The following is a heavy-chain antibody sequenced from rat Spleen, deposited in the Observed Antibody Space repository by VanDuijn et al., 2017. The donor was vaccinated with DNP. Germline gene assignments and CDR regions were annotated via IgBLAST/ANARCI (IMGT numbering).Heavy chain of an antibody. V-gene: IGHV5-19*01. Sequence: EVQLVESGGGLVQPGRSLKISCGASGFTFSNYGMHWIRQAPTKGLEWVASISPSGGSSYYRDSVKGRVTISRDNVKSTLYLQMDSLRSEDTATYYCARHTLGINPYFDYWGPGTMVTVSS. CDR1: GFTFSNYG. CDR3: ARHTLGINPYFDY. D-gene: IGHD1-9*01. J-gene: IGHJ1*01. CDR2: ISPSGGSS.